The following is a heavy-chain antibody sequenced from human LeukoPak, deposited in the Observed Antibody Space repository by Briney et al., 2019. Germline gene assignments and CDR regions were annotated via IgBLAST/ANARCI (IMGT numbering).Heavy chain of an antibody. CDR2: ISGTGGST. V-gene: IGHV3-23*01. CDR1: GFTFSSYA. J-gene: IGHJ4*02. CDR3: AKGRGVSSGSFNY. Sequence: PGGSLRLSCAASGFTFSSYAMSWVRQAPGKGLEWVSAISGTGGSTYYADSVKGRFTISRDNSENTLYLQMNSLRAEGTAVYYCAKGRGVSSGSFNYWGQGTLVTVSS. D-gene: IGHD1-26*01.